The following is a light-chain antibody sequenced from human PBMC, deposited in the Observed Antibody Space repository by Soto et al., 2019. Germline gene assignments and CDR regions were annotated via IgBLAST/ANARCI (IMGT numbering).Light chain of an antibody. V-gene: IGKV1-5*03. CDR3: QQYNSYSYT. CDR1: QTINNW. Sequence: DIQMTQSPSTLSASVRDRVTITCRASQTINNWLAWYQQKPGKAPKLLIYEASTLQSGVPSRFSGSGSGTEFILTISSLQPDDFATYYCQQYNSYSYTFGQGTKLEIK. CDR2: EAS. J-gene: IGKJ2*01.